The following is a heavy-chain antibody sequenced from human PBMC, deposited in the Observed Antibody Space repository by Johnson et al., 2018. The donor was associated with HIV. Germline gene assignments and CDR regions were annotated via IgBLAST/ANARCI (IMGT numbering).Heavy chain of an antibody. D-gene: IGHD2-21*01. CDR1: GFTFNNYW. J-gene: IGHJ3*02. CDR3: ARGGGCGGDCYSGYDAFDI. CDR2: IYSGGST. V-gene: IGHV3-66*02. Sequence: VQLVESGGGLGQPGGSLRLSCVDSGFTFNNYWMHWVRQAPGKGLDWVSVIYSGGSTYYADSVKGRFTLSRDNSKDTLYLQMNSLRDEDTAGYYCARGGGCGGDCYSGYDAFDIWGQGTMVTV.